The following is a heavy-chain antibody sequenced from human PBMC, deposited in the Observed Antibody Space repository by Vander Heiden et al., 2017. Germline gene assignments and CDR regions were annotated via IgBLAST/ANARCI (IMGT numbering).Heavy chain of an antibody. CDR2: ISSSSSTI. CDR3: ARAPRFRSHFDI. D-gene: IGHD2-15*01. Sequence: EVQLVESGGGLVQPGGSLSLSCAASGFTFSTYSMNWVRHAPGKGLEWVSYISSSSSTIYYADSVKGRFTISRDNAKNSLYLQMNSLRAEDTAVYYCARAPRFRSHFDIWGQGTMVTVSS. J-gene: IGHJ3*02. V-gene: IGHV3-48*01. CDR1: GFTFSTYS.